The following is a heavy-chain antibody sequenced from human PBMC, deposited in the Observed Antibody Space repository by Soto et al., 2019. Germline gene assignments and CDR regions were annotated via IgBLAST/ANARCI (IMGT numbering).Heavy chain of an antibody. D-gene: IGHD5-18*01. CDR3: ARGRGYRGDDHYYYFDMDV. V-gene: IGHV1-69*13. CDR1: RCSFNNYA. Sequence: SPNASCKTPRCSFNNYAIPQVRLSPRERLEWMGGSIPIFGTANYAQKFQGRVTMSVDESTSTAYMELSSLRSEDTAVYYCARGRGYRGDDHYYYFDMDVWGQGTMVTVSS. J-gene: IGHJ6*02. CDR2: SIPIFGTA.